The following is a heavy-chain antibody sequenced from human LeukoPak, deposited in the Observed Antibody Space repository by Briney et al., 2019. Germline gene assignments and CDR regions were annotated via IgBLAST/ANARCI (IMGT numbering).Heavy chain of an antibody. D-gene: IGHD3-22*01. J-gene: IGHJ4*02. Sequence: PSETLSLTCAVYGGSFSGYYWSWIRQPPGKGLEWIGEINHSGSTNYNPSLKSRVTISVDTSKNQFSLKLSSVTAADTAVYYCARGRPYYYDSSGSFYFDYWGQGTLVTVSS. V-gene: IGHV4-34*01. CDR3: ARGRPYYYDSSGSFYFDY. CDR1: GGSFSGYY. CDR2: INHSGST.